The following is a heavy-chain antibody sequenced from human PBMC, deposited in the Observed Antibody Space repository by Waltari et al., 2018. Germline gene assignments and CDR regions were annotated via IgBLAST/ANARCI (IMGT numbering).Heavy chain of an antibody. V-gene: IGHV3-23*01. Sequence: EVQLLESGGGLVQPGGSLRLSCAASGFTFSSYAMSWVRQAPGKGLEWVSAISGSGGSTYYADSVKGRFTISRDNSKNTLYLQMNSLRAEDTAVYYCAKYVEMATPNPDNWFDPWGQGTLVNVSS. CDR1: GFTFSSYA. J-gene: IGHJ5*02. D-gene: IGHD5-12*01. CDR3: AKYVEMATPNPDNWFDP. CDR2: ISGSGGST.